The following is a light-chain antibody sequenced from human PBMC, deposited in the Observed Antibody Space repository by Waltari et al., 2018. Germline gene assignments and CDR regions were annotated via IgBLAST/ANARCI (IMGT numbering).Light chain of an antibody. CDR3: QQYNSYSPLT. J-gene: IGKJ4*01. CDR2: NAS. Sequence: DIQMTQSPSTLSASVGDRVTITCRASQSISSWLAWYQQKPGKAPKLLIYNASSLQSGVPSRFSGSGSGTEFTLTIISMQPDEFATYYCQQYNSYSPLTFGGGTKVEIK. V-gene: IGKV1-5*03. CDR1: QSISSW.